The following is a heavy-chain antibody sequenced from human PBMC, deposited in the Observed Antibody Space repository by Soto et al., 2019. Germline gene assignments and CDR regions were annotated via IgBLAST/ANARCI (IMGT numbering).Heavy chain of an antibody. CDR2: IVYSGST. J-gene: IGHJ6*02. Sequence: QVQLEESGPGLVKTSETMSLTCTVSGGYINAFFWSWVRQPPGKGLESIGYIVYSGSTNYNPSLKSRVTISLDPSKTQFSLNLTSVTAADTAVYYCATQTGLYYYGLDVLGQGTVVAVSS. CDR3: ATQTGLYYYGLDV. CDR1: GGYINAFF. V-gene: IGHV4-59*01.